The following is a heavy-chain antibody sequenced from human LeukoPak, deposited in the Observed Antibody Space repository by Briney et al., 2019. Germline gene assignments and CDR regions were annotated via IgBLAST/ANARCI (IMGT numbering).Heavy chain of an antibody. CDR1: GYTFTSYD. D-gene: IGHD5-12*01. CDR3: AKAANKVATLYYYYYMDV. Sequence: EASVKVSCKASGYTFTSYDINWVRQATGQGLEWVGWMNPNSGNTGYAQKFQGRVTMTRNTSISTAYMELSSLRSEDTAVYYCAKAANKVATLYYYYYMDVWGKGTTVTISS. V-gene: IGHV1-8*01. CDR2: MNPNSGNT. J-gene: IGHJ6*03.